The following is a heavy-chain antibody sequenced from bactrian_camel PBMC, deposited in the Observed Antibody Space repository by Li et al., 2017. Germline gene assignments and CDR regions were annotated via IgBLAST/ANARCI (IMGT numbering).Heavy chain of an antibody. CDR2: LKSDGTS. CDR1: GYIFGGCD. J-gene: IGHJ4*01. D-gene: IGHD3*01. Sequence: QVQLVESGGGSVQAGGSLKLSCTAPGYIFGGCDMFWFRQRPGEERELVARLKSDGTSTYADSVKGRFTISRDNAKDTLYLQMNSLKIEDTAVYYCALGSSRQATMTARGKGTQVTVS. V-gene: IGHV3S53*01.